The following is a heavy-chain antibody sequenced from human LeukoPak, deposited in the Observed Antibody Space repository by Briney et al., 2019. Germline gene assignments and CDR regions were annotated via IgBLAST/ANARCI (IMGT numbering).Heavy chain of an antibody. CDR2: IGNTET. J-gene: IGHJ4*02. CDR1: GFPFETNA. D-gene: IGHD5-18*01. CDR3: AKDWIQFNRVFDCFDS. Sequence: GGSLRLSCATSGFPFETNAMSWVRQAPGKGLEWVAPIGNTETFYADSVTGRFTISRDNSKNTVNLQMNRLRVEDTAIYYCAKDWIQFNRVFDCFDSWGQGTLGTVSA. V-gene: IGHV3-23*01.